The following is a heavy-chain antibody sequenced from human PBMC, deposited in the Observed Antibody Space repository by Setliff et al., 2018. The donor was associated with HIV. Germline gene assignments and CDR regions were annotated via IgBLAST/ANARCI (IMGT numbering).Heavy chain of an antibody. CDR1: GNSISSDYY. J-gene: IGHJ2*01. V-gene: IGHV4-38-2*02. D-gene: IGHD3-10*01. CDR2: IYHTGST. Sequence: SETLSLTCTVSGNSISSDYYWGWIRQPPGKGLEWIGSIYHTGSTYYNPSLKSRVTISVDTSKNQFSLKLTSVTAADTAVYYCATPPLAGVRGYPQGWYLDLLGRGTLVTVSS. CDR3: ATPPLAGVRGYPQGWYLDL.